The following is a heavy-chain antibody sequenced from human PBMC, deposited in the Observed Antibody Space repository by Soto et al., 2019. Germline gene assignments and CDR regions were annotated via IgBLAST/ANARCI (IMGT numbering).Heavy chain of an antibody. D-gene: IGHD1-1*01. V-gene: IGHV4-39*01. CDR3: ARTLYKALNWFDP. CDR1: GGSISSSNYY. J-gene: IGHJ5*02. CDR2: MYYSGST. Sequence: VTCTVSGGSISSSNYYWGWIRQPPGKGLEWIGSMYYSGSTYYNPSLKSRATMSVDTSKNQFSLKLSSVTAADTAVYYCARTLYKALNWFDPWGQGTLVTVSS.